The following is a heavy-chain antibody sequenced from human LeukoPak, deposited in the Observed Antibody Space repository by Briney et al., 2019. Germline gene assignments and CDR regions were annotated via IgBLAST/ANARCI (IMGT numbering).Heavy chain of an antibody. J-gene: IGHJ4*02. V-gene: IGHV3-23*01. CDR1: GFTFSSYA. D-gene: IGHD1-26*01. CDR2: ISGSGGST. CDR3: ARDVGGSHFFGY. Sequence: GGSLRLSCAASGFTFSSYAMSWVRQAPGKGLEWVSAISGSGGSTYYADSVKGRFTISRDNSKSTLSLQMNSLRAADTAVYYCARDVGGSHFFGYWGQGTLVTVSS.